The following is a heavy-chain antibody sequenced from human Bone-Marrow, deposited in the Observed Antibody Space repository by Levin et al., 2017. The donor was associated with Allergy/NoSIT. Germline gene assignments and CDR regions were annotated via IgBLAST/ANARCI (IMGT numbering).Heavy chain of an antibody. CDR1: GYTFITYD. Sequence: LVESLKISCKASGYTFITYDINWVRQATGQGLEWLGWMNPSSGATGYSRNFQGRVTMTRDTSISTAFMELSGLNSEDTAVYYCARNLPLTGDFDFWGQGTLVTVSS. V-gene: IGHV1-8*01. CDR3: ARNLPLTGDFDF. D-gene: IGHD3-9*01. CDR2: MNPSSGAT. J-gene: IGHJ4*02.